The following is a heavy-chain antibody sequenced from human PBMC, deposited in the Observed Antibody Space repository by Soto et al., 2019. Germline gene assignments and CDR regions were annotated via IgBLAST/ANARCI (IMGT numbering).Heavy chain of an antibody. J-gene: IGHJ4*02. CDR3: AHRRQGGYYFDY. CDR1: GFSLSTSGVG. V-gene: IGHV2-5*02. CDR2: IYWDDDK. Sequence: QITLKESGPTLVKPTQTLTLTCTFSGFSLSTSGVGVGWIRQPPGKALEWLALIYWDDDKRYSPSLKSRLTIPQYTSKNQVDLTMNNNDPVDTATYYCAHRRQGGYYFDYWGQGTLVTVSS.